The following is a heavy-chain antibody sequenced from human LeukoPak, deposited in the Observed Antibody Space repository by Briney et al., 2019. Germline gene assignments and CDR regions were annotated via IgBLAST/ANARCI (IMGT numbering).Heavy chain of an antibody. V-gene: IGHV1-46*01. J-gene: IGHJ5*02. CDR2: IDPSGGST. CDR3: ARDLGLRGVTNWFDP. CDR1: AYTFITYL. D-gene: IGHD3-10*01. Sequence: ASVKVSCKASAYTFITYLLHWVRQAPGQGLEWMGIIDPSGGSTDYAQKFQGRVTMTRDTSTSTVYMELSSLRSEDTAVYYCARDLGLRGVTNWFDPWGQGTLVTVSS.